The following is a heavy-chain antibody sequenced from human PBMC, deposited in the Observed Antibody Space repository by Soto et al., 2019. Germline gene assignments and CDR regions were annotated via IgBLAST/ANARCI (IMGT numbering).Heavy chain of an antibody. D-gene: IGHD6-25*01. Sequence: EVQLVESGGGLVQPGGSLRLSYAASGFTLSDYWIHWVRRVPGKGLVWVSRTNSDGSSVTYADSVKGRFTLSRDNAKYTWFLQMDSLRVEDTAMYYCVRAPEQRPFDYWGQGTLVTVSS. CDR1: GFTLSDYW. V-gene: IGHV3-74*03. CDR2: TNSDGSSV. CDR3: VRAPEQRPFDY. J-gene: IGHJ4*02.